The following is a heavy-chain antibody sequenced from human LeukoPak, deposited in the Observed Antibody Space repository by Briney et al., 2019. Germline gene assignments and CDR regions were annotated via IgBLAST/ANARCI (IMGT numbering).Heavy chain of an antibody. V-gene: IGHV3-23*01. D-gene: IGHD2-2*01. CDR1: GFTFSSYA. Sequence: GGSLRLSCAASGFTFSSYAMSWVRQAPGKGLEWVSAISGSGGSTYYADSVKGRFTISRDNSKNTLYLQMNSLRAEDTAVYYCAKWNIVVVPAGGWFDPWGQGTLVTVSS. CDR3: AKWNIVVVPAGGWFDP. J-gene: IGHJ5*02. CDR2: ISGSGGST.